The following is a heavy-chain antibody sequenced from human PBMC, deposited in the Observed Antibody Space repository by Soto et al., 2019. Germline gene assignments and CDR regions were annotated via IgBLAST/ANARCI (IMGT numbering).Heavy chain of an antibody. CDR2: IIPVFATP. CDR3: AREGSSAS. CDR1: GGPFSNYG. D-gene: IGHD3-10*01. J-gene: IGHJ3*01. Sequence: QVHLVQSGAEVKKPGSSVKVSCTTSGGPFSNYGMSWVRQAPGQGFEWMGGIIPVFATPHYAEKFQDRLTISADESSSSVFMELTRLRFEDTAVYFCAREGSSASWGQGTLVTVSS. V-gene: IGHV1-69*19.